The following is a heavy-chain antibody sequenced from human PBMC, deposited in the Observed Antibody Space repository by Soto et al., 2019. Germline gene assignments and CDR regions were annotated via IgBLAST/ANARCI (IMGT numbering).Heavy chain of an antibody. Sequence: XGTLSLTCTVSGGSISSSSYYWGWIRQPPGKGLEWIGSIYYSGSTYYNPSLKSRVTISVDTSKNQFSLKLSSVTAADTAVYYCARRNAGRAARHPDYWGQGTLVTVSS. V-gene: IGHV4-39*01. CDR1: GGSISSSSYY. CDR3: ARRNAGRAARHPDY. D-gene: IGHD6-6*01. CDR2: IYYSGST. J-gene: IGHJ4*02.